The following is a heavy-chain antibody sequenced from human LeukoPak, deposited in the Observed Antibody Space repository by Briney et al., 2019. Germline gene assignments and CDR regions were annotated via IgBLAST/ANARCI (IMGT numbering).Heavy chain of an antibody. J-gene: IGHJ4*02. CDR2: IRNKVNSYTT. CDR3: ASGRTGTLDY. Sequence: GGSLRLSCAASGFTFSDHYMDWVRQAPGKGLEWVGRIRNKVNSYTTEYAASVKGRFTISRDDSKNSLYPQMNSLKTEDTAVYYCASGRTGTLDYWGQGTLVTVSS. V-gene: IGHV3-72*01. CDR1: GFTFSDHY. D-gene: IGHD1-14*01.